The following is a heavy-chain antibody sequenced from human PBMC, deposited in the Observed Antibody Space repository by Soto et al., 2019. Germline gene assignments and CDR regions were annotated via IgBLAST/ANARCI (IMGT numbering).Heavy chain of an antibody. D-gene: IGHD3-3*01. CDR3: AGGSRTYYDFWRGYYSYCFGP. CDR2: ISYDGSNK. Sequence: EGSLRRSCAPSGFTFSSYAMHWVRQAPGKGLEWVAVISYDGSNKYYADSVKGRFTISRDNSKNTLYLQMNSLRAEDTAVYYCAGGSRTYYDFWRGYYSYCFGPYGQGPLFTTSS. CDR1: GFTFSSYA. V-gene: IGHV3-30-3*01. J-gene: IGHJ5*02.